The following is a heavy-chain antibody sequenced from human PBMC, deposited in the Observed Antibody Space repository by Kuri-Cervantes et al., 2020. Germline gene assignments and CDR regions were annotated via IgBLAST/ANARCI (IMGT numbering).Heavy chain of an antibody. Sequence: SVKVSCKASGGTFSSYAISWVRQAPGQGLEWMGGIIPIFCTANYAQKFQGRVTITADESTSTAYMELSSLRSEDTAVYYCATLKLRRSTVTTSYYYYGMDVWGQGTTVTVSS. J-gene: IGHJ6*02. CDR2: IIPIFCTA. CDR3: ATLKLRRSTVTTSYYYYGMDV. V-gene: IGHV1-69*13. D-gene: IGHD4-17*01. CDR1: GGTFSSYA.